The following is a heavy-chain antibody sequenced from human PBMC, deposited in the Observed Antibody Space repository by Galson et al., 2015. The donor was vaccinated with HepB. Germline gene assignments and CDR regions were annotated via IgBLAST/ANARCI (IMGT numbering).Heavy chain of an antibody. J-gene: IGHJ4*02. Sequence: SVKVSCKVSGYTLTELSMHWVRQAPGKGLEWMGGFDPEDGETIYAQKFQGRVTMTEDTSTDTAYMELSSLRSEDTAVYYCVLPSGVHDSSGYYYASWGQGTLVTVSS. CDR1: GYTLTELS. CDR2: FDPEDGET. D-gene: IGHD3-22*01. CDR3: VLPSGVHDSSGYYYAS. V-gene: IGHV1-24*01.